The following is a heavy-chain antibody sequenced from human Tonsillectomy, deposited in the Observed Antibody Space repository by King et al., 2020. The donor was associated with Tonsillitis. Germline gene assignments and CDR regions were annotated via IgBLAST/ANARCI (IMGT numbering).Heavy chain of an antibody. Sequence: VQLVESGGGVVQPGGSLRLSCAASGFTFNNYAMHWVRQAPGKGLEWVAVISYDGSNKYYADSVKGRFTISRDNSKNTLYLQMNSLRAEDTAVYYCARDVSGWRQFDYWGQGTLVTVSS. CDR3: ARDVSGWRQFDY. D-gene: IGHD6-19*01. CDR1: GFTFNNYA. V-gene: IGHV3-30*04. J-gene: IGHJ4*02. CDR2: ISYDGSNK.